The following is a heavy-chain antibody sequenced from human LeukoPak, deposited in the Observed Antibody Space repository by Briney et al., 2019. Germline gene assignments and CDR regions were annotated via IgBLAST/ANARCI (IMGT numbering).Heavy chain of an antibody. J-gene: IGHJ4*02. CDR3: AKVRWDNSGWYYLDY. CDR2: INSDASVT. CDR1: GFTFSNYW. V-gene: IGHV3-74*01. D-gene: IGHD6-19*01. Sequence: GGSLRLSCAASGFTFSNYWMHWVRQTPGKGLVWVSRINSDASVTTYADSVKGRFTISRDNSKSTLYLQMNSLRAEDTAVYYCAKVRWDNSGWYYLDYWGQGTLVTVSS.